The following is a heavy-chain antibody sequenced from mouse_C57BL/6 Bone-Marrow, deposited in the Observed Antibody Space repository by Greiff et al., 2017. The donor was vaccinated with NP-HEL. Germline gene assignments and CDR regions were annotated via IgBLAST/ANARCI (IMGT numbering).Heavy chain of an antibody. D-gene: IGHD1-1*01. V-gene: IGHV14-4*01. CDR2: IDPENGDT. Sequence: EVHLVESGAELVRPGASVKLSCTASGFNIKDDYMHWVKQRPEQGLEWIGWIDPENGDTEYASKFQGKATITADTSSNTAYLQLSSLTSEDTAVYYCTDITGDVWGTGTTVTVSS. CDR3: TDITGDV. J-gene: IGHJ1*03. CDR1: GFNIKDDY.